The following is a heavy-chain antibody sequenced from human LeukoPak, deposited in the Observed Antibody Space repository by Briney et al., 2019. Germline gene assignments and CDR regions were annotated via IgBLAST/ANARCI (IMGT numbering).Heavy chain of an antibody. J-gene: IGHJ4*02. CDR1: SGSISSSSYY. CDR2: IYYSGST. Sequence: PSETLSLTCTVSSGSISSSSYYWGWIRQPPGKGLEWIGSIYYSGSTYYNPSLKSRVTISVDTSKNQFSLKLSSVTAADTAVYYCARRSGNRGSLDYWGQGTLVTVSS. CDR3: ARRSGNRGSLDY. D-gene: IGHD3-3*01. V-gene: IGHV4-39*01.